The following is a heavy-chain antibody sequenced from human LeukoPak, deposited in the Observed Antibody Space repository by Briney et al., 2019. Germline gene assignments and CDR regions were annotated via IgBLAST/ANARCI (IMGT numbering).Heavy chain of an antibody. CDR1: GFTFSTFW. D-gene: IGHD3-3*01. CDR3: SDPGVGF. J-gene: IGHJ4*02. CDR2: VKQDGNEK. V-gene: IGHV3-7*03. Sequence: PGGSLRLSCAASGFTFSTFWMSWVRHAPGEGLEWVATVKQDGNEKNYVDSVKGRFTISRDNGKNSLYLEMKNLRAEDTAVYYCSDPGVGFWGQGTLVTVSS.